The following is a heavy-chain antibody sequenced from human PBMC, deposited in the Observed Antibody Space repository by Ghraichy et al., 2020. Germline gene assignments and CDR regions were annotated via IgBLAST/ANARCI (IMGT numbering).Heavy chain of an antibody. CDR1: GFTFSSYA. CDR2: ISGSGGST. CDR3: AKPLYYYGSGSSGYAFDI. D-gene: IGHD3-10*01. Sequence: GESLNISCAASGFTFSSYAMSWVRQAPGKGLEWVSAISGSGGSTYYADSVKGRFTISRDNSKNTLYLQMNSLRAEDTAVYYCAKPLYYYGSGSSGYAFDIWGQGTMVTVSS. V-gene: IGHV3-23*01. J-gene: IGHJ3*02.